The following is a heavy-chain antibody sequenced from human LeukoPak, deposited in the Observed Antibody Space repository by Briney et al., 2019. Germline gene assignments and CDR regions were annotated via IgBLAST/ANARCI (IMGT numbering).Heavy chain of an antibody. J-gene: IGHJ4*02. CDR2: IIPILGIA. CDR3: ARVAGIAAAGTHFDY. D-gene: IGHD6-13*01. Sequence: SVKVSCKASGGTFSSYAISWVRQAPGQGLEWMGRIIPILGIANYAQKFQGRVTITADKSTSTAYMELSSLRSEDTAVYYCARVAGIAAAGTHFDYWGQGTLVTVSS. CDR1: GGTFSSYA. V-gene: IGHV1-69*04.